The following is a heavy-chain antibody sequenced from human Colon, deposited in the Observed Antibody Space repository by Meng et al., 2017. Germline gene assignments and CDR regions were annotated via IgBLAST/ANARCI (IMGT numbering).Heavy chain of an antibody. Sequence: PLVQFSPEVKKPCASVKVSCKASGDPFTNYGISWVRQAPGQGLEWVGWITAHSGSTNYAQKFQGRVTMTTDTSTNTVYMELRSLGSDDTAVYYCARDQKYSFGTYFFDFWGQGTLVTVSS. CDR1: GDPFTNYG. V-gene: IGHV1-18*01. CDR3: ARDQKYSFGTYFFDF. CDR2: ITAHSGST. J-gene: IGHJ4*02. D-gene: IGHD5-18*01.